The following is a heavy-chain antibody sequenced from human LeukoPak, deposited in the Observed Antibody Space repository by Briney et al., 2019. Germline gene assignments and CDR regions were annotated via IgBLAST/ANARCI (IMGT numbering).Heavy chain of an antibody. V-gene: IGHV1-2*02. CDR1: GYTFTGYY. CDR3: ARDRVCSSSCSGAFDI. Sequence: ASVKASCTASGYTFTGYYMHWVRQAPGQGLEWMGWINPNSGGTNYAQKFQGRVTMTRDTSISTAYMELSRLRSDDTAVYYCARDRVCSSSCSGAFDIWGQGTMVTVSS. D-gene: IGHD6-13*01. CDR2: INPNSGGT. J-gene: IGHJ3*02.